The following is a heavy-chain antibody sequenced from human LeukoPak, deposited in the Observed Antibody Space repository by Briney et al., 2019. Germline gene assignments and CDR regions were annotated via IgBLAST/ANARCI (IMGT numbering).Heavy chain of an antibody. CDR2: IYGGYTT. V-gene: IGHV3-53*01. CDR1: GFTVSGHY. D-gene: IGHD3-10*01. J-gene: IGHJ6*03. Sequence: GGSLRLSCAAAGFTVSGHYMSWGRQAPGKGLEWVSIIYGGYTTYYADSVKGRFTISRDSSKNTLYLQMNSLRADDTAVYYCVRSPWVPYHYMAVWGNGTTVTVSS. CDR3: VRSPWVPYHYMAV.